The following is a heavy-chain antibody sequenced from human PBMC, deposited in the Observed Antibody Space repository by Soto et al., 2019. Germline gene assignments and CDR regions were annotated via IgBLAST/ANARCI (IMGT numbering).Heavy chain of an antibody. Sequence: LRLSCAASGFTFSSYGMHWGRQAPGKWLEWVAVISYDGSNKYYADSVKGRFTISRDNSKNTLYLQMNSLRAEDTAVYYCAKDFSATHIVVVTAIDSWGQGTPVTVSS. CDR1: GFTFSSYG. V-gene: IGHV3-30*18. CDR3: AKDFSATHIVVVTAIDS. CDR2: ISYDGSNK. D-gene: IGHD2-21*02. J-gene: IGHJ4*02.